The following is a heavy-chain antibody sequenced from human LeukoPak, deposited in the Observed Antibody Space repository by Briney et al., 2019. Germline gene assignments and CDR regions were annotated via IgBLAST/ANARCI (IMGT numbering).Heavy chain of an antibody. Sequence: GGSLRLSCAASGFTFSSYAMSWVRQAPGKGLEWVSAISGSGGSIYYADSVKGRFTISRDNSRDTLYLQMNSLRAEDTAVYYCAKGYYDYVWGSYYFDYWGQGTLVTVSS. CDR1: GFTFSSYA. CDR2: ISGSGGSI. V-gene: IGHV3-23*01. J-gene: IGHJ4*02. D-gene: IGHD3-16*01. CDR3: AKGYYDYVWGSYYFDY.